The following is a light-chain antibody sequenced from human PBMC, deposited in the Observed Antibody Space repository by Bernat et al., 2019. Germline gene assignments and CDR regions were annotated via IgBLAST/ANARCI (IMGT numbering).Light chain of an antibody. J-gene: IGLJ2*01. CDR3: SSYTSSSTLDVV. V-gene: IGLV2-14*01. Sequence: QSALTQPASVSGSPGQSITISCTGTSSDVGGYNFVSWYQQHPGKAPKVMIYDVSHRPSGVSNRFSGSKSGNTASLTISGLQAEDEADYYCSSYTSSSTLDVVFGGGTKLTVL. CDR1: SSDVGGYNF. CDR2: DVS.